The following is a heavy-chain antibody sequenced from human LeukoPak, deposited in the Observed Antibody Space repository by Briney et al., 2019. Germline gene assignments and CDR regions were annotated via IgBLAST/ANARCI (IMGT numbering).Heavy chain of an antibody. Sequence: HSGGSLRLSCAASGFTVSSNYMSWVRQAPGKGLEWVSVIYSGGSTYYADSVKGRSTISRDNSKNTLYLQMNSLRAEDTAVYYCARNVVGAPPGAFDIWGQGTMVTVSS. CDR1: GFTVSSNY. J-gene: IGHJ3*02. CDR3: ARNVVGAPPGAFDI. D-gene: IGHD1-26*01. CDR2: IYSGGST. V-gene: IGHV3-66*01.